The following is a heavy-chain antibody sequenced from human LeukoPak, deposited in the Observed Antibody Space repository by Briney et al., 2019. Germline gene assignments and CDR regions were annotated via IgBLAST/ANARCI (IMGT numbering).Heavy chain of an antibody. Sequence: PGGSLRLSCAASEFTFSSYWMSWVRQAPGKGLEWVANIKQDRGEKYYLDSVKGRFTVSRDNAKNSLYLQMNSLRAEDTAVYYCARVGARRILEYWGQGTLVTVSS. CDR2: IKQDRGEK. CDR3: ARVGARRILEY. CDR1: EFTFSSYW. V-gene: IGHV3-7*01. D-gene: IGHD4-17*01. J-gene: IGHJ4*02.